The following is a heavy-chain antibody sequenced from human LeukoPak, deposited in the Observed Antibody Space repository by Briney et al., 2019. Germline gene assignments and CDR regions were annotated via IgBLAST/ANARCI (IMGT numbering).Heavy chain of an antibody. V-gene: IGHV3-11*01. CDR3: ARDGESIAAAAYNWFDP. CDR2: ISGSGSTI. J-gene: IGHJ5*02. D-gene: IGHD6-13*01. Sequence: GGSLRLSCAASGFTFSDYYMSWIRQAPGKGLEWVSYISGSGSTIYYADSVKGRFTISRDNAKNSLYLQMNSLRAEDTAVYYCARDGESIAAAAYNWFDPWGQGTLVTVSS. CDR1: GFTFSDYY.